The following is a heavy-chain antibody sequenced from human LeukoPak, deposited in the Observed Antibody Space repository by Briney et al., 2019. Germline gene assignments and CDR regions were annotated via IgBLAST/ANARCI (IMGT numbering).Heavy chain of an antibody. V-gene: IGHV3-7*01. CDR1: GFTFSSYW. J-gene: IGHJ4*02. D-gene: IGHD3-22*01. CDR2: IKQDGSEK. CDR3: AREIQPNYYDSSGYLDY. Sequence: GESLKISCAASGFTFSSYWMSWVRQAPGKGREWVANIKQDGSEKYYVDSVKGRFTISRDNAKNSLYLQMNSLRAEDTAVYYCAREIQPNYYDSSGYLDYWGQGTLVTVSS.